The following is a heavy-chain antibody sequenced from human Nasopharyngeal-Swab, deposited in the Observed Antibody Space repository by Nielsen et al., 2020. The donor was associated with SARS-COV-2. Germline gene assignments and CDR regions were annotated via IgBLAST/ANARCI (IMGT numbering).Heavy chain of an antibody. CDR3: ARGSFWYDSSGYPAEGDAFDI. CDR1: GGSISSYY. CDR2: IYYSGST. Sequence: SETLSLTCTVSGGSISSYYWSWIRQPPGKGLEWIGYIYYSGSTNYNPSLKSRVTISVDTSKNQFSLKVSSVTAADTAVYYCARGSFWYDSSGYPAEGDAFDIWGQGTMVTVSS. J-gene: IGHJ3*02. D-gene: IGHD3-22*01. V-gene: IGHV4-59*01.